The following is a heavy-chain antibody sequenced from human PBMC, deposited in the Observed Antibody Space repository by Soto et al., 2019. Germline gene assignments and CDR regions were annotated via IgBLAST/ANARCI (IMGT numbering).Heavy chain of an antibody. CDR3: AKDRRAGGNSAFYFDF. CDR1: GFKFSSYA. J-gene: IGHJ4*02. D-gene: IGHD3-16*01. V-gene: IGHV3-23*01. CDR2: ISATGGGT. Sequence: WGSLRLSCAASGFKFSSYAMSWVRQAPGKGLEWVSLISATGGGTYYADSVKGRFTISRDNSHNTLYLQVHSLTAEDTAVYYCAKDRRAGGNSAFYFDFWGQGAQVTVS.